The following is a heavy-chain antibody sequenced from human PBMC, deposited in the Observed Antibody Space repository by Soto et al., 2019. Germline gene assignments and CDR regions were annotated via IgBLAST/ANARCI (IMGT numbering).Heavy chain of an antibody. Sequence: PGGSLRLSGADSGFTFSSYAMSWVRQAPGKGLEWVSAISGSGGSTYYADSVKGRFTISRDNSKNTLYLQMNSLRAEDTAVYYCAKVYSSGWSAFDYWGQGTLVTVSS. J-gene: IGHJ4*02. D-gene: IGHD6-19*01. V-gene: IGHV3-23*01. CDR2: ISGSGGST. CDR1: GFTFSSYA. CDR3: AKVYSSGWSAFDY.